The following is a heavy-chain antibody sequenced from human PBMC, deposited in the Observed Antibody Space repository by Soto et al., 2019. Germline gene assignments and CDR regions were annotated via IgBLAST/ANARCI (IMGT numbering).Heavy chain of an antibody. Sequence: VGSLRLSCASSVFTFNIYGMHWVRQSPDKWLEWVALISYDGSNQYYADSVKGRFTISRDNSKNTMFLQMTSLRADDTAVYYCVTDQASGPGSFEFLGQGTLVIVSS. CDR1: VFTFNIYG. CDR2: ISYDGSNQ. V-gene: IGHV3-30*03. J-gene: IGHJ4*02. CDR3: VTDQASGPGSFEF.